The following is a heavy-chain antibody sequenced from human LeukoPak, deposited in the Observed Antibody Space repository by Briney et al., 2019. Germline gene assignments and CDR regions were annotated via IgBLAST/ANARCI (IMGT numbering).Heavy chain of an antibody. CDR3: ARQKQLGVFDD. V-gene: IGHV4-59*08. Sequence: SETLSLTCTVSGGSISSYYWSWIRQPPGKGLEWIGYIYYSGSTNYNPSLKSRVTISVDTSKNQFSLKLSSVTAADTAVYYCARQKQLGVFDDWGQGTLVTVSS. D-gene: IGHD7-27*01. CDR2: IYYSGST. CDR1: GGSISSYY. J-gene: IGHJ4*02.